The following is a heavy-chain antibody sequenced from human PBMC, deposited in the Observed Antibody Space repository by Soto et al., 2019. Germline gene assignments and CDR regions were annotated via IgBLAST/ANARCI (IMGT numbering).Heavy chain of an antibody. CDR2: FGSAGDI. J-gene: IGHJ6*02. Sequence: GGSLRLSCAASVFPFNNYDMLWVRQAPGKGLEWVSTFGSAGDIYYSDSVKGRFTISRDNARKSLYLQMNSLRAADTAVYYCARGGPNWDYYFYGMDVWGQGTTVTVSS. CDR3: ARGGPNWDYYFYGMDV. CDR1: VFPFNNYD. D-gene: IGHD3-16*01. V-gene: IGHV3-13*01.